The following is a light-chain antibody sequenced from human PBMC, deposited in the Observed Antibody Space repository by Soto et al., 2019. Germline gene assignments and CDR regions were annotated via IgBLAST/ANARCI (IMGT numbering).Light chain of an antibody. Sequence: DIQMTQSPSSLSASVGDRVNITCRASQGISNYLAWYQQKPGKVPTLLIYAASTLQSGVPSRFSGSGSGTDFILPISSLQPADVATYYCQKYNSAPPLTFGGGTKVEIK. J-gene: IGKJ4*01. V-gene: IGKV1-27*01. CDR2: AAS. CDR1: QGISNY. CDR3: QKYNSAPPLT.